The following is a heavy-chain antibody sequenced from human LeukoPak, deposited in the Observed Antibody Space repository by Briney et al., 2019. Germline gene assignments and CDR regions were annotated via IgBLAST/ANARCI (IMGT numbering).Heavy chain of an antibody. V-gene: IGHV4-39*07. J-gene: IGHJ5*02. D-gene: IGHD1/OR15-1a*01. Sequence: PSETLSLTCTVSSASINSSPYYWGWIRQPPGEGLEWIGSIYFSGSTYYNPSLKSRVTISVDTSKNQFSLKLSSVTAADTAVYYCAREEQYYNWFDPWGQGTLVTVSS. CDR2: IYFSGST. CDR3: AREEQYYNWFDP. CDR1: SASINSSPYY.